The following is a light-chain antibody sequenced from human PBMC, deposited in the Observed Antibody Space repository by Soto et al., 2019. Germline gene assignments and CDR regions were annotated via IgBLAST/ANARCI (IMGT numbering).Light chain of an antibody. J-gene: IGKJ5*01. CDR1: QSVSSY. Sequence: EIVLTQSPATLSLSPGERATLSCRASQSVSSYLAWYQQKPGQAPRLLIYDTSTRATGIPARFSGSGSGTDFTLTISSLEPEDFAVYYCQQRLSWPPITFGQGTRLEIK. CDR3: QQRLSWPPIT. V-gene: IGKV3-11*01. CDR2: DTS.